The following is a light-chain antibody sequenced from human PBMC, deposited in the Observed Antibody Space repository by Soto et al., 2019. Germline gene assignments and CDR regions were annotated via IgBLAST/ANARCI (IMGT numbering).Light chain of an antibody. Sequence: EIVMTQSPGTLSVSPGERATLSCRASQSVSVNLAWYQQKPGQSPRLLIYGASSRATGIPDRFSGSVSGTDFTLTISRLEPEDFAVFYCQQYGTSEIIFGQGTRLEI. CDR3: QQYGTSEII. CDR1: QSVSVN. V-gene: IGKV3-20*01. CDR2: GAS. J-gene: IGKJ5*01.